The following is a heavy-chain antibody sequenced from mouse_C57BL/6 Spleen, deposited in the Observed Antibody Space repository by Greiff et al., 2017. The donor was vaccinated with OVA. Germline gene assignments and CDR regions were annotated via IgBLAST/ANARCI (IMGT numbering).Heavy chain of an antibody. J-gene: IGHJ2*01. Sequence: QVQLQQPGAELVMPGASVKLSCKASGYTFTSYWMHWVKQRPGQGLEWIGEIDPSDSYTNYNQKFKGKSTLTVDKSSSTAYMQLSSLTSEDSAVYYCARRNLSLDYWGQGTTLTVSS. CDR2: IDPSDSYT. CDR3: ARRNLSLDY. V-gene: IGHV1-69*01. D-gene: IGHD1-1*01. CDR1: GYTFTSYW.